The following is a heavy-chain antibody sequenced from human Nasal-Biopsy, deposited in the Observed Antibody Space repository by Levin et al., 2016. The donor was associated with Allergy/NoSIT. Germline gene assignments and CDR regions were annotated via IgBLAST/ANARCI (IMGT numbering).Heavy chain of an antibody. Sequence: GGSLRLSCVASGFTLSNYGVFWVRQAPGKGLEWVTLISYDGSIQNYAASMRGRFTISRDDSKSTLYLQMDSLRVDDTGVYYCARDLSHGSLDFRGPGTLVTVSS. D-gene: IGHD2/OR15-2a*01. CDR2: ISYDGSIQ. CDR3: ARDLSHGSLDF. J-gene: IGHJ4*02. V-gene: IGHV3-33*07. CDR1: GFTLSNYG.